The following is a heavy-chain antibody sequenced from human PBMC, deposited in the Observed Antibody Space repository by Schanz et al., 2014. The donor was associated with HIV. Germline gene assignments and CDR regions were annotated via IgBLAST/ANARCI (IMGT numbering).Heavy chain of an antibody. D-gene: IGHD4-17*01. J-gene: IGHJ4*02. CDR3: ARDLHDYGDARTDY. CDR2: TSYDGTKK. CDR1: GFNFNSYG. Sequence: QVQLVESGGGVVQPGRSLRLSCVASGFNFNSYGMHWVRQAPGKGLEWEAVTSYDGTKKHYAGSVKGRFTISRDNSKNSLYLQMSNLRAEDTAVYYCARDLHDYGDARTDYWGQGILVTVSS. V-gene: IGHV3-30*03.